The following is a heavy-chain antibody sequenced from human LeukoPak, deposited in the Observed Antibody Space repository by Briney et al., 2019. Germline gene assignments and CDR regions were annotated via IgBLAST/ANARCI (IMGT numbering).Heavy chain of an antibody. CDR2: IYTSGST. CDR1: GGSISSYY. J-gene: IGHJ4*02. CDR3: ARAGWDYDSSGYLDY. V-gene: IGHV4-4*07. D-gene: IGHD3-22*01. Sequence: SGTLSLTCTVSGGSISSYYWSWIRQPAGKGLEWIGRIYTSGSTNYNPSLKSRVTMSVDTSKNQFSLKLSSVTAADTAVYYCARAGWDYDSSGYLDYWGQGTLVTVSS.